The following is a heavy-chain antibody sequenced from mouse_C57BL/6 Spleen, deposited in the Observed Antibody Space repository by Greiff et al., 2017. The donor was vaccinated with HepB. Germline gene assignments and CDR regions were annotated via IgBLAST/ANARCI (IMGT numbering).Heavy chain of an antibody. D-gene: IGHD1-1*02. Sequence: EVHLVESGGGLVKPGGSLKLSCAASGFTFSSYAMSWVRQTPEKRLEWVATISDGGSYTYYPDNVKGRFTISRDNAKNNLYLQMSHLKSEDTAMYYCAGGGNYFDYWGQGTTLTVSS. CDR3: AGGGNYFDY. CDR1: GFTFSSYA. V-gene: IGHV5-4*01. CDR2: ISDGGSYT. J-gene: IGHJ2*01.